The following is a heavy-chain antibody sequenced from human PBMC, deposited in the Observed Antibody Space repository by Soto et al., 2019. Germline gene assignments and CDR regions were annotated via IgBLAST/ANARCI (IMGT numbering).Heavy chain of an antibody. D-gene: IGHD3-10*01. Sequence: QVQLVESGGGVVQPGRSLRLSCAASGFTFSSYAMHWVRQAPGKGLEWVAVISYDGSNKYYADSVKGRFTISRDNSKNTLYLQMNSLRAEDTALYYCARDPARTYYYGSGSHPAFDYWGQGTLVTVSS. CDR2: ISYDGSNK. J-gene: IGHJ4*02. CDR3: ARDPARTYYYGSGSHPAFDY. CDR1: GFTFSSYA. V-gene: IGHV3-30-3*01.